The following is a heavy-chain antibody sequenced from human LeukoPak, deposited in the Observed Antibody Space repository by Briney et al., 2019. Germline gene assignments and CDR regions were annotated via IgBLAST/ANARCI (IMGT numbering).Heavy chain of an antibody. Sequence: GGSLRLSCAASGFTFNTYTMSWVRQAPGKGLEWVGRIKGKTAAGAPDYVASVKGRFTISRDDSKNTLFLQMNSLKTEDTAVYYCLTGDYDFWSGFYSPNHYFDYWGQGTLVTVSS. CDR1: GFTFNTYT. D-gene: IGHD3-3*01. J-gene: IGHJ4*02. CDR3: LTGDYDFWSGFYSPNHYFDY. V-gene: IGHV3-15*01. CDR2: IKGKTAAGAP.